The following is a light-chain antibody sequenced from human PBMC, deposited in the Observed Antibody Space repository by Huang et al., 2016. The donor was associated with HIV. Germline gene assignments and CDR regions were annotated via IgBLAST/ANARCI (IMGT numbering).Light chain of an antibody. CDR2: AAS. J-gene: IGKJ1*01. V-gene: IGKV1-17*03. Sequence: DIQLTQSPSAMSASVGDRVSITCRASQDISNYLAWFQQKQGGAPKRLIYAASSLQSGVQSRCSGSRSGTKFTLTISSLQPEDFATYYCLQHHGYPRTFGQGTNV. CDR3: LQHHGYPRT. CDR1: QDISNY.